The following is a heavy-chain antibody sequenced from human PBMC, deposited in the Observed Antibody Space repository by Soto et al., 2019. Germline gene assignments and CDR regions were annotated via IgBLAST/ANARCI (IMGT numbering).Heavy chain of an antibody. V-gene: IGHV3-7*03. CDR1: GFTFSSYW. D-gene: IGHD3-22*01. J-gene: IGHJ4*02. CDR2: IKQDGSEK. CDR3: ARGGRYYDSSGYSYFPFDY. Sequence: PGGSLRLSCAASGFTFSSYWMSWVRQAPGKGLEWVANIKQDGSEKYYVDSVKGRFTISRDNAKNSLYLQMNSLRAEDTAVYYCARGGRYYDSSGYSYFPFDYWGQGTLVTVSS.